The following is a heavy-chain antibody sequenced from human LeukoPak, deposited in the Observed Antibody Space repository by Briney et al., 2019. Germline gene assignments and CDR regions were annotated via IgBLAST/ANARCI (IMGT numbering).Heavy chain of an antibody. D-gene: IGHD2-2*01. CDR2: INPNSGGT. CDR3: AGDLVPAALYWPNWFDP. J-gene: IGHJ5*02. V-gene: IGHV1-2*02. Sequence: ASVKVSCKASGYTFTGYYMHWVRQAPGQGLEWMGWINPNSGGTNYAQKFQGRVTMTRDTSISTAYMELSRLRSDDTAVYYCAGDLVPAALYWPNWFDPWGQGTLVTVSS. CDR1: GYTFTGYY.